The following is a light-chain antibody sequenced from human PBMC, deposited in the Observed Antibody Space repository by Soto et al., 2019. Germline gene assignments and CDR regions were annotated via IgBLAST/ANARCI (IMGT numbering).Light chain of an antibody. Sequence: QSALTQPPSASGSPGQSVSISCTGTSSDVGGYNHVSWYQQHPGKAPKLMIYDVNKRPSGVPDRFSASKSGNTASLTVSGLQAEDEADYYCSSYAGTTYVFGTGTKLTVL. CDR3: SSYAGTTYV. CDR2: DVN. J-gene: IGLJ1*01. V-gene: IGLV2-8*01. CDR1: SSDVGGYNH.